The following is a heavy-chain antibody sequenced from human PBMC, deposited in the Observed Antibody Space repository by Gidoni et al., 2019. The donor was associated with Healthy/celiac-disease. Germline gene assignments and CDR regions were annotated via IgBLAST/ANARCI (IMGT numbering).Heavy chain of an antibody. V-gene: IGHV3-23*01. Sequence: EVQLLEAGGGLVQPGGSLRLSCASSGFTFRSYAMGRVRQAPGKGLEWVVAISGSGGSTYYADSVKGRFTISRDNSKNTLYLQMNSLRAEDTAVYYCAKGGQTWTTCGSCYGDYWGQGTLVTVSS. CDR1: GFTFRSYA. J-gene: IGHJ4*02. CDR2: ISGSGGST. D-gene: IGHD2-15*01. CDR3: AKGGQTWTTCGSCYGDY.